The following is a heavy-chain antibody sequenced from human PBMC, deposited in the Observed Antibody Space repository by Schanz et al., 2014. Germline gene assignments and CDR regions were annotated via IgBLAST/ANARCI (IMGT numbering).Heavy chain of an antibody. Sequence: DVQLVESGGGLIQPGGSLRLSCAVSGFTVNTNYMSWVRQAPGKGLEWISSMYINSGSTQYADSVKGRFIISRDSSKNTLFLQMNSLRAEDTAVYYCARDKGGYYPFDYWGQGTLVTVSS. J-gene: IGHJ4*02. CDR3: ARDKGGYYPFDY. V-gene: IGHV3-53*01. D-gene: IGHD3-3*01. CDR2: MYINSGST. CDR1: GFTVNTNY.